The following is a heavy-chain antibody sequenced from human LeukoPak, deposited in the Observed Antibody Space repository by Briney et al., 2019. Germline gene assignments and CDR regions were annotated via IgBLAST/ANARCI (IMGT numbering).Heavy chain of an antibody. V-gene: IGHV3-30*02. CDR1: GFTFSSYA. J-gene: IGHJ4*02. CDR3: AKDYDFWSGYSFDY. CDR2: IRYDGSNK. Sequence: GGSLRLSCAASGFTFSSYAMSWVRQAPGKGLEWVAFIRYDGSNKYYADSVKGRFTISRDNSNNTLYLQMDSLRAEDTAVYYCAKDYDFWSGYSFDYWGQGTLVTVSS. D-gene: IGHD3-3*01.